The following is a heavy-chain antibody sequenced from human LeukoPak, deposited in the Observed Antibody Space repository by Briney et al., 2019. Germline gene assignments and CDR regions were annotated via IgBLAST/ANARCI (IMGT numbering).Heavy chain of an antibody. Sequence: SETLSLTCTVSGGSISSYYWSWIRQPPGKGLEWIGYIYYSGSTNYNPSLKSRVTISVDTSKNQFSLKLSSVTAADTAVYYCAGMSYDSSGYYSGSDYWGQGTLVTVSS. CDR2: IYYSGST. V-gene: IGHV4-59*01. D-gene: IGHD3-22*01. J-gene: IGHJ4*02. CDR3: AGMSYDSSGYYSGSDY. CDR1: GGSISSYY.